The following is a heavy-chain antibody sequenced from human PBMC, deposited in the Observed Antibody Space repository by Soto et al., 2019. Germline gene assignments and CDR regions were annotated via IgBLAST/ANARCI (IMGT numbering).Heavy chain of an antibody. CDR3: TDGLDV. CDR2: FTSKNDGGTT. Sequence: EVQLVESGGGLVKPGGSLRLSCAASGFIFTNAWMSWVRQAPGKGLEWVGRFTSKNDGGTTDYAAPVKGRFTILRDDSKNMLFLEMNSLKNEDTAVYYCTDGLDVWGQGTTVTVSS. J-gene: IGHJ6*02. V-gene: IGHV3-15*07. CDR1: GFIFTNAW.